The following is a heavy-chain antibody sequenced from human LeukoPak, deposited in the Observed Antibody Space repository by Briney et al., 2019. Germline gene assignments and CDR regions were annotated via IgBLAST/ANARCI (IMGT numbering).Heavy chain of an antibody. CDR1: GYTFTAYY. CDR2: INPSGGST. D-gene: IGHD6-13*01. J-gene: IGHJ5*02. Sequence: ASVKASCKATGYTFTAYYMHWVRQAPGQGLEWIGIINPSGGSTSYAQKFQGRVTMTRDTSTSTVYMELSSLRSEDTAVYYCARDPSDSSSWYWFDPWGQGTLVTVSS. CDR3: ARDPSDSSSWYWFDP. V-gene: IGHV1-46*01.